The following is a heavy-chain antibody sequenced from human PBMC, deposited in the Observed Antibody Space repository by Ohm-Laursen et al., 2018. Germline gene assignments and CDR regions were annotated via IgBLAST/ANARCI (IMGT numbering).Heavy chain of an antibody. Sequence: GTLSLTCTVSGGSISSSSYYWGWIRQPPGKGLEWIGSIYYSGSTYYNPSLKSRVTISVDTSKNQFSLKLSSVTAADTAVYYCARAAAGLYGYFDLWGRGTLVTVSS. CDR3: ARAAAGLYGYFDL. V-gene: IGHV4-39*01. D-gene: IGHD6-13*01. CDR1: GGSISSSSYY. J-gene: IGHJ2*01. CDR2: IYYSGST.